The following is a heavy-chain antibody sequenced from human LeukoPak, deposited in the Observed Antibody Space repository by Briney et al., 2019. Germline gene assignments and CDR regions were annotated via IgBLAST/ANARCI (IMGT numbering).Heavy chain of an antibody. Sequence: SETLSLTCTVSGGSISSYYWSWIRQPAGKGLEWIGRIYTSGSTNYNPSLKSRVTISVDTSKNQFSLKLSSVTAADTAVYYCARVPPLSHSLTVAVAGSFDPWGQGTLVTVSS. CDR3: ARVPPLSHSLTVAVAGSFDP. CDR1: GGSISSYY. V-gene: IGHV4-4*07. CDR2: IYTSGST. D-gene: IGHD6-19*01. J-gene: IGHJ5*02.